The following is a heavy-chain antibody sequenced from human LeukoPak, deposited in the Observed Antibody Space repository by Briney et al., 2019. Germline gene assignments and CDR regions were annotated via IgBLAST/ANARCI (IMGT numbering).Heavy chain of an antibody. Sequence: GGSLRLSCAASGFTFSSYGMHWVRQAPGKGLEWVAVISYDGSNKYYADPVKGRFTISRDNSKNTLYLQMNSLRAEDTAVYYCAKDRNGYFQHWGQGTLVTVSS. V-gene: IGHV3-30*18. CDR2: ISYDGSNK. CDR3: AKDRNGYFQH. D-gene: IGHD2-8*01. J-gene: IGHJ1*01. CDR1: GFTFSSYG.